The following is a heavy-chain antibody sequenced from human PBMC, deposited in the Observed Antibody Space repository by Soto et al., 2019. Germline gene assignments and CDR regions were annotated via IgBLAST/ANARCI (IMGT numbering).Heavy chain of an antibody. CDR1: GGSISSYY. J-gene: IGHJ4*02. V-gene: IGHV4-59*08. D-gene: IGHD6-19*01. CDR2: INYSGST. Sequence: QVQLQESGPGLVKPSETLSLTCTVSGGSISSYYWSWIRQPTWKGLEWIGYINYSGSTNYNPSLKSRVTISVDTSKNQFSLKLSSVTAADTAVYYCARHNLAKHRTAPIAVAAYFDYWGQGTLVTVSS. CDR3: ARHNLAKHRTAPIAVAAYFDY.